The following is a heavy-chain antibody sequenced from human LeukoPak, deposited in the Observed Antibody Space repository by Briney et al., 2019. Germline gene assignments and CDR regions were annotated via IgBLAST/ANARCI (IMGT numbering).Heavy chain of an antibody. CDR1: GFTFSSYA. V-gene: IGHV3-23*01. CDR2: ISGSGAST. Sequence: GGSLRLSCAASGFTFSSYAMTWVRQAPGKGLEWVSTISGSGASTYYADSVKGRFTISRDKFNNTLSLQMNTLRAEDTAVYYCTRGLYYPFDYWGQGTLVTVSS. J-gene: IGHJ4*02. D-gene: IGHD3-16*01. CDR3: TRGLYYPFDY.